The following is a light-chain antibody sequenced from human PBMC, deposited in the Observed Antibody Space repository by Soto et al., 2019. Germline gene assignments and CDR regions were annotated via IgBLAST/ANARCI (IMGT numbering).Light chain of an antibody. J-gene: IGKJ4*01. Sequence: AMRMSEALGCRCIFIRNMVSSXXRASKDIRSNLDWYQQKPGKAPKLXIYDVSNLQSGVPSRFSGSGSGTDFTLTISSLHPEDFATYYCLQDYNYPLTFGGGTKVDIK. CDR1: KDIRSN. CDR2: DVS. V-gene: IGKV1-6*01. CDR3: LQDYNYPLT.